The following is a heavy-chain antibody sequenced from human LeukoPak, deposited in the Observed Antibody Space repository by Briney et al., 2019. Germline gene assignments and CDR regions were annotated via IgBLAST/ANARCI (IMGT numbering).Heavy chain of an antibody. CDR3: ASFVGYSYGYDY. V-gene: IGHV1-2*02. CDR1: GYTFTGYY. CDR2: INPNSGGT. J-gene: IGHJ4*02. Sequence: ASVKVSCKASGYTFTGYYMHWVRQAPGQGLEWMGWINPNSGGTNYEQKFQGRVTMTRDTSISTAYMELSRLRSDDTAVYYCASFVGYSYGYDYWGQGTLVTVSS. D-gene: IGHD5-18*01.